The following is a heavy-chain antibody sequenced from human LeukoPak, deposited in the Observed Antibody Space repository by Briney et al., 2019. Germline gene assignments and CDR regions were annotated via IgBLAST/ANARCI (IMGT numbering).Heavy chain of an antibody. D-gene: IGHD3-3*01. Sequence: SETLSLTCSVSGDSVTNSLYSWGCIRQPPGKGLEWLGNVYYSGSTSSNPSLRSRVAMSVDTSKNQFALKMSSVTTADTAVYYCVRLRKGQFFANIFDIGGQGPLVTVSS. V-gene: IGHV4-39*01. CDR3: VRLRKGQFFANIFDI. J-gene: IGHJ4*02. CDR2: VYYSGST. CDR1: GDSVTNSLYS.